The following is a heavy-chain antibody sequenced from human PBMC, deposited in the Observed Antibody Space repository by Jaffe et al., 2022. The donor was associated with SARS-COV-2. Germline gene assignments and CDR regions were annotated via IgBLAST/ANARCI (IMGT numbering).Heavy chain of an antibody. CDR2: FYSSGST. J-gene: IGHJ5*02. CDR3: VRDHIRGTKSHLTPYNFFDP. Sequence: QVQLQESGPGLVRPSETLSLTCNVSGASISTNNWSWVRQAAGKRLEWIGRFYSSGSTSYNPSLGSRVSMSVDTSENRFSLSLTSVTAADTAIYYCVRDHIRGTKSHLTPYNFFDPWGQGIRVTVSS. V-gene: IGHV4-4*07. CDR1: GASISTNN. D-gene: IGHD1-7*01.